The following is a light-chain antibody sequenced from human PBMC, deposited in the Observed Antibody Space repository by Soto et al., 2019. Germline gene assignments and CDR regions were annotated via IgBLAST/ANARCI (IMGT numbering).Light chain of an antibody. Sequence: EIVLTQSPGTLSLSPGERATLSCRASQTVDTNYLAWYQQIPGQAPRLLLYGASTRATGIPDRFSGSGSGTAFTLTISRLDPEDSAVYYCQQYATSPWTFGQGTKVEIK. CDR2: GAS. CDR1: QTVDTNY. J-gene: IGKJ1*01. V-gene: IGKV3-20*01. CDR3: QQYATSPWT.